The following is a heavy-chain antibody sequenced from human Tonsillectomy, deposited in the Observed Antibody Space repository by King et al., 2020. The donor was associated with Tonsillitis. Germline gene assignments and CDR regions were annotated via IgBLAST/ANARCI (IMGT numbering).Heavy chain of an antibody. D-gene: IGHD3-10*01. CDR3: ARDYYGWGNYPDAFDI. CDR2: INPNSGDT. V-gene: IGHV1-2*02. CDR1: GYTFTGHC. Sequence: VQLVQSGAEVKRPGASVKVSCKASGYTFTGHCLHWVRQAPGQGLEWMGWINPNSGDTDYAQNFQGRVTMTRDTSISTAYMELSRLRSDDTAVYYCARDYYGWGNYPDAFDIWGQGTMVTVSS. J-gene: IGHJ3*02.